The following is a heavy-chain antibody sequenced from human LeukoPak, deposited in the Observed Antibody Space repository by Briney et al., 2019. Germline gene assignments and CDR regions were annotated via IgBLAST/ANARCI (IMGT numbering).Heavy chain of an antibody. D-gene: IGHD3-10*01. CDR2: ISDSGGTT. Sequence: PGGSLRLSCAASGFTFSSYAMSWVRQAPGKGLEWVSAISDSGGTTYYAESVKGRFTMSRDNSKNTLYLQMNSLRVEDTAEYYCAKDKELLWFGESNYFDYWGQGTLVTVSS. V-gene: IGHV3-23*01. CDR1: GFTFSSYA. CDR3: AKDKELLWFGESNYFDY. J-gene: IGHJ4*02.